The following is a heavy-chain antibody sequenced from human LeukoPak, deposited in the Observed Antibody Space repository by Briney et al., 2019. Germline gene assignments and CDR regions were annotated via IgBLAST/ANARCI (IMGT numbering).Heavy chain of an antibody. CDR2: ISGSGGST. D-gene: IGHD3-10*01. V-gene: IGHV3-23*01. Sequence: GGSLRLSCAASGFTSSSYAMSWVRQAPGKGLEWVSAISGSGGSTYYADSVKGRFTISRDNSKNTLYLQMNSLRAEDTAVYYCAKDPLVRGVTYDYWGQGTLVTVSS. CDR3: AKDPLVRGVTYDY. CDR1: GFTSSSYA. J-gene: IGHJ4*02.